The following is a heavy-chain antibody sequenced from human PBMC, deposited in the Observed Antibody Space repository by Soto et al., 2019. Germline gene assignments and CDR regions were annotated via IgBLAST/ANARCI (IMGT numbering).Heavy chain of an antibody. D-gene: IGHD6-19*01. Sequence: TLSLTCTVSGGSISSGGYYWSWIRQHPGKGLEWIGYIYYSGSTYYNPSLKRRVTISVDTSKNQFSLELNSVTAADTAVYYCARVLTGYISGWYPCPIAYGMDVWGQGTTVTVAS. CDR2: IYYSGST. CDR3: ARVLTGYISGWYPCPIAYGMDV. J-gene: IGHJ6*02. CDR1: GGSISSGGYY. V-gene: IGHV4-31*03.